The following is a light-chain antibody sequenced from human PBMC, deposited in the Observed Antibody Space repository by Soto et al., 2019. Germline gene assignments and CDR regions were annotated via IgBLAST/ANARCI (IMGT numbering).Light chain of an antibody. Sequence: QSALTQPASVSGSPGQSITISCTGTSSDVGSYNLVSWYQQHTGKAPKRMIYEVSKRPSGVSNRFSGSKSGNTASLTISGLQAEDEADYYCCSYAGSSKVFGGGTQLTVL. V-gene: IGLV2-23*02. J-gene: IGLJ3*02. CDR3: CSYAGSSKV. CDR1: SSDVGSYNL. CDR2: EVS.